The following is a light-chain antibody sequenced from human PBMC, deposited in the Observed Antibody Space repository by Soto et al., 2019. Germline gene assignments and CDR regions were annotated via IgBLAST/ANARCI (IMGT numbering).Light chain of an antibody. J-gene: IGKJ1*01. CDR2: GAS. Sequence: EIVMTQSPATLSVSPGERATLSCRASQSVSSNLAWYQQKPGQAPRLLIYGASTRATGIPARFSGSGSGTEFTLTISSLQSEDFATYYCQQYYSFPQTFGQGTKV. CDR1: QSVSSN. V-gene: IGKV3-15*01. CDR3: QQYYSFPQT.